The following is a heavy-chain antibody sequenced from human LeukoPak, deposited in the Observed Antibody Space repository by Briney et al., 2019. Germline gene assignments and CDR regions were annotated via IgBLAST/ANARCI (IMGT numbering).Heavy chain of an antibody. D-gene: IGHD6-19*01. CDR3: ARDPSNTSGWKTWFDT. CDR1: GYTFTKYG. Sequence: ASVKVPCKASGYTFTKYGISWVRQAPGQGLEWMGWISSYNGDTKYAQKLQGRVTMTTDTPTSTVYMELRSLRSDDTAVYYCARDPSNTSGWKTWFDTWGQGTPVTVSS. CDR2: ISSYNGDT. J-gene: IGHJ5*02. V-gene: IGHV1-18*01.